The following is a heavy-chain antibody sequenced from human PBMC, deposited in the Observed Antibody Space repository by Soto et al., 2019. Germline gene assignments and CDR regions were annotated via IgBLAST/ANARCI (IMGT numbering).Heavy chain of an antibody. J-gene: IGHJ5*02. CDR3: ARYCISTSCPDDWFDP. CDR2: IYYSGST. Sequence: SETLSLTCTVSGGSISSYYWSWIRQPPGKGLEWIGYIYYSGSTNYNPSLKSRVTISVDTSKNQFSLKLSSVTAADTAVYYCARYCISTSCPDDWFDPWGQGTLVTVSS. V-gene: IGHV4-59*08. CDR1: GGSISSYY. D-gene: IGHD2-2*01.